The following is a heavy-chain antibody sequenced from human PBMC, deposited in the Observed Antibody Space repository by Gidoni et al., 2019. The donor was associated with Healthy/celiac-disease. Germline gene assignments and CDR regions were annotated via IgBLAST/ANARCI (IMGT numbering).Heavy chain of an antibody. CDR2: ISYDGSNK. V-gene: IGHV3-30*18. CDR1: GFTFSSYG. J-gene: IGHJ4*02. Sequence: QVQLVESGGGVVQPGRSLRLSCAASGFTFSSYGMHWVRQAPGKGLEWVAVISYDGSNKYYADSVKGRFTISRDNSKNTLYLQMNSLRAEDTAVYYCAKTGLGAAGLYYFDYWGQGTLVTVSS. CDR3: AKTGLGAAGLYYFDY. D-gene: IGHD6-13*01.